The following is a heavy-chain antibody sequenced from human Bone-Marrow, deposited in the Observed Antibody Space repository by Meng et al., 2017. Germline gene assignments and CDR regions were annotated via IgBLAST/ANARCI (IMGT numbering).Heavy chain of an antibody. CDR2: INHSGST. D-gene: IGHD4-17*01. J-gene: IGHJ6*02. CDR1: GGSFSGDY. CDR3: ARGRGMTTVIAHYYYGMDV. V-gene: IGHV4-34*01. Sequence: VRSEQWGAGLLDASETLFLPCAVYGGSFSGDYWSWIRQPPGKGLEWIGEINHSGSTNYNPSLKSRVTISVDTSKNQFSLKLSSVTAADTAVYYCARGRGMTTVIAHYYYGMDVWGQGTTVTVSS.